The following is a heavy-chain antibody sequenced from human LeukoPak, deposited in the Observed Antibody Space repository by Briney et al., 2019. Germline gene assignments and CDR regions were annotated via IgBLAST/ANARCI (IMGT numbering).Heavy chain of an antibody. D-gene: IGHD6-19*01. Sequence: PGGSLRLSCAASGFTFRSYEMIWVRRAPGKGVEWISYISSNGSNTYYADSLKGRFTISRDNAKNSLYLQMNSLRAEDTAVYYCARDGQRWPIYYWGQGTLVTVSS. CDR2: ISSNGSNT. V-gene: IGHV3-48*03. CDR1: GFTFRSYE. CDR3: ARDGQRWPIYY. J-gene: IGHJ4*02.